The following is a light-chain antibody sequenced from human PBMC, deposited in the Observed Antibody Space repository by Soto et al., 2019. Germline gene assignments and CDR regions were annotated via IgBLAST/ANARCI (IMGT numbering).Light chain of an antibody. CDR1: SSNIGSQY. V-gene: IGLV1-47*02. CDR2: SNN. CDR3: AAWDDSLIGYV. J-gene: IGLJ1*01. Sequence: VLTQPPSASGTPGQRVTISCSGSSSNIGSQYVYWYQQLPGTAPKLLIYSNNQRPSGVPDRFSGSRSGTSASLAISGLRSEDEADYYCAAWDDSLIGYVFGTGTKVTVL.